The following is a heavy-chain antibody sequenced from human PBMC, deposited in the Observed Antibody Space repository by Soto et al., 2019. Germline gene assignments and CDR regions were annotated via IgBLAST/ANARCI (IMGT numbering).Heavy chain of an antibody. CDR2: IIPIFGTA. CDR1: GGTFSSYA. J-gene: IGHJ6*02. V-gene: IGHV1-69*13. D-gene: IGHD2-21*02. Sequence: SVKGSCKASGGTFSSYAISWVRQAPGQGLEWMGGIIPIFGTANYAQKFQGRVTITADESTSTAYMELSSLRSEDTAVYYCATQYCGGDCYDRDYYYGMDVWGQGTTVTVSS. CDR3: ATQYCGGDCYDRDYYYGMDV.